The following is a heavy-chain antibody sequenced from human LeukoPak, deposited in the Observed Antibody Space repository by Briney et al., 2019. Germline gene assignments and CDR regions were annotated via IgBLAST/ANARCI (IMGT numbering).Heavy chain of an antibody. Sequence: PEGSLRLSCAASGFTFSSYSMNWVRQAPGKGLEWVSSISSSSSYIYYADSVKGRFTISRDNAKNSLYLQMNSLRAEDTAVYYCARDLGYCSGGSCYYYYYMDVWGKGTTVTVSS. J-gene: IGHJ6*03. CDR3: ARDLGYCSGGSCYYYYYMDV. D-gene: IGHD2-15*01. V-gene: IGHV3-21*01. CDR1: GFTFSSYS. CDR2: ISSSSSYI.